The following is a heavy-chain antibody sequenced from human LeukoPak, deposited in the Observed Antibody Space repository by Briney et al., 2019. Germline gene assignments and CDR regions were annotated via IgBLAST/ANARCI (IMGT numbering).Heavy chain of an antibody. CDR2: IWYAGSNK. CDR3: AKAGPAAGTFDS. Sequence: GGSLRLSCAASGFTFSSYGLHWVRQAPGKGLEWVAVIWYAGSNKYYADSVKGRFTISRDNAKNSLYLQLNTLRVEDTAVYYLAKAGPAAGTFDSWGQGSLVTVSS. V-gene: IGHV3-33*06. D-gene: IGHD6-13*01. J-gene: IGHJ4*02. CDR1: GFTFSSYG.